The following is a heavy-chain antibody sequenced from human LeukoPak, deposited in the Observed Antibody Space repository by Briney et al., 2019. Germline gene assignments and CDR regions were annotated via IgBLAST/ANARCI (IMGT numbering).Heavy chain of an antibody. Sequence: GGSLRLSCAASGFTFSSYGMHWVRQAPGKGLEWVAFIRYDGSNKYYADSVKGRFTISRDNSKNTLYLQMNSLRVEDTAVYYCARGHPHGWELYLDYWGQGTLVTVSS. J-gene: IGHJ4*02. D-gene: IGHD1-26*01. CDR1: GFTFSSYG. CDR2: IRYDGSNK. CDR3: ARGHPHGWELYLDY. V-gene: IGHV3-30*02.